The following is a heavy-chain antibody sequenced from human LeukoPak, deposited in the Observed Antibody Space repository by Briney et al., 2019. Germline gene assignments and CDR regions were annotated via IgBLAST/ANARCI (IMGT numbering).Heavy chain of an antibody. CDR2: VNAGVGIA. CDR3: ARDIGAYYYGSGRRNGMDV. J-gene: IGHJ6*02. D-gene: IGHD3-10*01. Sequence: GASVKVSCKASGYTFSNYAIHWVRQATGQGLEWMGRVNAGVGIAKYAQKFQGRVTITADKSTRAAYMELSSMRSEDTAVYYCARDIGAYYYGSGRRNGMDVWGQGTTVTVSS. CDR1: GYTFSNYA. V-gene: IGHV1-69*10.